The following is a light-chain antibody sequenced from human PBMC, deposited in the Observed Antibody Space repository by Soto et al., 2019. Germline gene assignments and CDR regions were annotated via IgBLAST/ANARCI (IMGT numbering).Light chain of an antibody. CDR1: QSVRNNY. J-gene: IGKJ2*01. V-gene: IGKV3-20*01. CDR3: QQYGSSPPYT. Sequence: EVVLTHSPGTLSLSPGERATLSCRASQSVRNNYLAWYQQKPGQSPKLLIFGSSDRATGIPDRFSGSGSGTDFTLTISRLEPEDFAVYYCQQYGSSPPYTFGQGTKLEIK. CDR2: GSS.